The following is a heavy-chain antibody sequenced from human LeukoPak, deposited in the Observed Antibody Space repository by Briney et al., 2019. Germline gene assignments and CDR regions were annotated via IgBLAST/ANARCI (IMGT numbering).Heavy chain of an antibody. CDR3: ARGDDSGYYDYFDY. CDR1: GFTFSIYA. V-gene: IGHV3-23*01. D-gene: IGHD3-22*01. CDR2: IRDRGDNT. J-gene: IGHJ4*02. Sequence: GGSLRLSCAASGFTFSIYAMSWVRQAPGKGLEWVSVIRDRGDNTYYTAAVKGRFTISRDFSKNTVFLHMNSLRAEDTAMYYCARGDDSGYYDYFDYWGQGALVTVSS.